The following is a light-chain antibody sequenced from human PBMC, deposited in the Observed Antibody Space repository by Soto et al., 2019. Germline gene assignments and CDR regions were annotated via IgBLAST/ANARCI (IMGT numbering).Light chain of an antibody. CDR1: SSNVGINT. Sequence: QSVLTQPPSTSATPGQRVTISCSGSSSNVGINTVSWYQQVPGTAPRLLIYTNDQRPSGVPGRFSGSKSGTSVSLAIGGLQSEDEADYYCAAWDDSLSGLVFGGGTKLTVL. CDR3: AAWDDSLSGLV. V-gene: IGLV1-44*01. J-gene: IGLJ3*02. CDR2: TND.